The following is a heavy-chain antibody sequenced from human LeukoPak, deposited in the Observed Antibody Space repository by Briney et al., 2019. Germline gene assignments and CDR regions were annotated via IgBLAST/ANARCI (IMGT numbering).Heavy chain of an antibody. J-gene: IGHJ4*02. Sequence: ASVKVSCXASGYTFTSYGISRMRQAPGQGLEWMGWISAYNGNTNYAQKLQGRVTMTTDTSTSTAYMELRSLRSDDTAVYYCARDRGLYYGDYAFDYWGQGTLVTVSS. CDR2: ISAYNGNT. CDR1: GYTFTSYG. V-gene: IGHV1-18*01. CDR3: ARDRGLYYGDYAFDY. D-gene: IGHD4-17*01.